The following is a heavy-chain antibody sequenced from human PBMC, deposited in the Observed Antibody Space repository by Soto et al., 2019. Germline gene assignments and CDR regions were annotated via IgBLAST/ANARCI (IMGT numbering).Heavy chain of an antibody. CDR1: RYTFTSYL. Sequence: GDSLKISWKRSRYTFTSYLIGWVRQMPGKGLEWMGIIYPGDSDTRYSPSFQGQVTISADKSISTAYLQWSSLKASDTAIHYCAGTAAAGKYYYGVDVWGQGTRVTVSS. J-gene: IGHJ6*02. V-gene: IGHV5-51*01. CDR2: IYPGDSDT. CDR3: AGTAAAGKYYYGVDV. D-gene: IGHD6-13*01.